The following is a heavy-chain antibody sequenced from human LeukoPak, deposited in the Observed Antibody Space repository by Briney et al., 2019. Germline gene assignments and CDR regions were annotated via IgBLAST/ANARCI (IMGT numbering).Heavy chain of an antibody. Sequence: VASVKVSCKASGYTFTSYYLHWVRQAPGQGLEWMGIINPSGGSTRYAQKFQGRVTMTRDMSTSTDYMELSSLRSEDTAVYYCARDLLGGEYSHGDYWGQGTLVTVSS. CDR3: ARDLLGGEYSHGDY. J-gene: IGHJ4*02. V-gene: IGHV1-46*01. CDR2: INPSGGST. CDR1: GYTFTSYY. D-gene: IGHD5-18*01.